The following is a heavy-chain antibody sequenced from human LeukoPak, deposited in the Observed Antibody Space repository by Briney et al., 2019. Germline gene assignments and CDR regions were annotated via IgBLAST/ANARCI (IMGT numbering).Heavy chain of an antibody. Sequence: GRSLRLSCATSGFTFDDYAMHWVRQAPGKGLELVSGISSNCNRTVYADSVKGRFTISRDNAKKSLYLQMNSLRGEDTALYYCAKDNRGTYYFYYFDYWGQGTPVTVSS. D-gene: IGHD1-26*01. CDR3: AKDNRGTYYFYYFDY. CDR2: ISSNCNRT. J-gene: IGHJ4*02. CDR1: GFTFDDYA. V-gene: IGHV3-9*01.